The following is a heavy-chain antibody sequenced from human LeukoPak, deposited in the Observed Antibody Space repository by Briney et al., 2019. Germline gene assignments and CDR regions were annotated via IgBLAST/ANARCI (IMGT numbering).Heavy chain of an antibody. D-gene: IGHD3-10*01. CDR1: GFTFSSNW. CDR3: ARDRSLLWFGELFPEIFDY. J-gene: IGHJ4*02. CDR2: IKQDGSEK. Sequence: GGSLRLSCAASGFTFSSNWMSWVRQAPGKGLEWVANIKQDGSEKYYVDSVKGRFTISRDNSKNSLYLQMNSLRAEDTAVYYCARDRSLLWFGELFPEIFDYWGQGTPVTVSS. V-gene: IGHV3-7*01.